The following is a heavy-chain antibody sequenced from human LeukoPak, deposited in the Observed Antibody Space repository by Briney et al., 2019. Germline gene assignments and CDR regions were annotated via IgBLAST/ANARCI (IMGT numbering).Heavy chain of an antibody. D-gene: IGHD3-22*01. CDR3: TTDRTMKGY. CDR2: IRSKTDGGTI. CDR1: GFTFSNAR. J-gene: IGHJ4*02. Sequence: GGSLRLSCAASGFTFSNARMAWVRQAPGKGLEWVGRIRSKTDGGTIDYAVPVKDRFTISRDDSKNTLYLQMNSLEIEDTAVYFCTTDRTMKGYWGQGTLVTVSS. V-gene: IGHV3-15*01.